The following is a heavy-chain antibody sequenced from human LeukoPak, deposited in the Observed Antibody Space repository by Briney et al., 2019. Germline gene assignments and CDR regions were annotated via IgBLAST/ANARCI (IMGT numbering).Heavy chain of an antibody. CDR2: IVSSSTHI. Sequence: GGSLRLSCAASGFSFSSYNMNWVRQAPGKGLEWVSSIVSSSTHIYYADSVKGRFTISRDNAKNSLYLQMNSLRAEDTAVYYCARGNSIAAALDYWGQGTLVSVSS. CDR3: ARGNSIAAALDY. CDR1: GFSFSSYN. D-gene: IGHD6-13*01. J-gene: IGHJ4*02. V-gene: IGHV3-21*01.